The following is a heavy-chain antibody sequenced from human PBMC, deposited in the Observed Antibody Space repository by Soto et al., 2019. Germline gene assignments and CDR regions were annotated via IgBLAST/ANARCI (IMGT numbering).Heavy chain of an antibody. CDR1: GFTFDDYA. Sequence: EVQLVESGGGLVQPGRYLRLSCAASGFTFDDYAMHWVRQAPGKGLEWVSGISWNSGSIGYADSVKGRFTISRDNAKSSLYLQMNSLRAEDTALYYCAKDWDYDSSGDFDYWGQGTLVTVSS. CDR2: ISWNSGSI. CDR3: AKDWDYDSSGDFDY. J-gene: IGHJ4*02. V-gene: IGHV3-9*01. D-gene: IGHD3-22*01.